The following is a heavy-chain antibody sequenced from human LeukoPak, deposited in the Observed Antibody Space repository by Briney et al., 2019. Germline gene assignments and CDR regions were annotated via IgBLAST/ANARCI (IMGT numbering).Heavy chain of an antibody. CDR3: ARDRFGYYGSGTDDWWFDP. CDR1: GYTFTSYY. J-gene: IGHJ5*02. CDR2: INPSGGST. V-gene: IGHV1-46*01. Sequence: ASVKVSCKASGYTFTSYYMHWVRQAPGQGLEWMGIINPSGGSTSYAQKFQGRVTMTRDMSTSTVYMELSSLRSEDTAVYYCARDRFGYYGSGTDDWWFDPWGQGTLVTVSS. D-gene: IGHD3-10*01.